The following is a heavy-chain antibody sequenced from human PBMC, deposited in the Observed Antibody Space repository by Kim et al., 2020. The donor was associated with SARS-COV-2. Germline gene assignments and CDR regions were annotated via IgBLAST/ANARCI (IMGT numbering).Heavy chain of an antibody. V-gene: IGHV3-33*01. Sequence: DLHSVKGRLTISRDNSKNTMYLQMNSVRVEDTAVYYCARGRGSYYYSMDVWGKGTTVTVSS. J-gene: IGHJ6*03. D-gene: IGHD3-10*01. CDR3: ARGRGSYYYSMDV.